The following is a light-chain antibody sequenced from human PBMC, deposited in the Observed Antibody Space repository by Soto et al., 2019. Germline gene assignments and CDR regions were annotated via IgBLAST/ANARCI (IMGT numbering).Light chain of an antibody. J-gene: IGLJ1*01. CDR1: SSNIGNNY. Sequence: QGVRPHPPSVAPAPRPKVTISCSGSSSNIGNNYVSWYQQLPGTAPKLLIYDNNKRPSGIPDRFSDSKSGTSATLAITGLQTGDEADYYCGTWDSSLSDYVFGTGTKVTVL. V-gene: IGLV1-51*01. CDR3: GTWDSSLSDYV. CDR2: DNN.